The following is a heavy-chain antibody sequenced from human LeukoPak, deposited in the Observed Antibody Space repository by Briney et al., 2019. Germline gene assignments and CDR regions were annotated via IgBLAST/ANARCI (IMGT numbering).Heavy chain of an antibody. CDR1: GYSFTSYW. CDR2: IDPSDSYT. D-gene: IGHD6-13*01. CDR3: ARHWAAASLDLDY. J-gene: IGHJ4*02. Sequence: GESLRISCKGSGYSFTSYWISWVRRMPGKGLEWMGRIDPSDSYTNYSPSFQGHVTISADKPISTAYLQWSSLKASDTAMYYCARHWAAASLDLDYWGQGTLVTVSS. V-gene: IGHV5-10-1*01.